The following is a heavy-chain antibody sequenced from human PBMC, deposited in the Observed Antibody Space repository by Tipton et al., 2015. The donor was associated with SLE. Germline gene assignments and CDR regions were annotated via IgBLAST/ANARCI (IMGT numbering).Heavy chain of an antibody. CDR2: IYYSGST. J-gene: IGHJ4*02. V-gene: IGHV4-61*10. CDR1: GGSISSSSYY. D-gene: IGHD3-3*01. CDR3: ARVAYDFWSGYSYYFDY. Sequence: TLSLTCTVSGGSISSSSYYWSWIRQPAGKGLEWIGYIYYSGSTNYNPSLKSRVTISVDTSKNQFSLKLSSVTAADTAVYYCARVAYDFWSGYSYYFDYWGQGTLVTVSS.